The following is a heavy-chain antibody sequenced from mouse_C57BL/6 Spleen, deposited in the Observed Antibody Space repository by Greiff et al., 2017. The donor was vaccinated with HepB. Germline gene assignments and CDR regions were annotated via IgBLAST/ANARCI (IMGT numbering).Heavy chain of an antibody. J-gene: IGHJ4*01. CDR3: ARGGGRAMDY. D-gene: IGHD3-3*01. Sequence: QVQLQQSGPELVKPGASVKISCKASGYAFSSSWMNWVKQRPGKGLEWIGRIYPGDGDTNYNGKFKGKATLTADKSSSTAYMQLSSRTSEDSAVYFCARGGGRAMDYWGQGTSVTVSS. CDR1: GYAFSSSW. CDR2: IYPGDGDT. V-gene: IGHV1-82*01.